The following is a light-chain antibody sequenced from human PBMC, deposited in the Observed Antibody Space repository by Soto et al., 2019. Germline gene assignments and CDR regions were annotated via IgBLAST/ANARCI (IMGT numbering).Light chain of an antibody. Sequence: DILMTQSPSSLSASLGDRVTLTCRASQGISNYLAWYQQKPGKVPKLLIYAASTLQSGVPSRFSGSGSGTDFTLTISSLQPEDVATYYCQKYNSAPNTFGQGTRLEIK. CDR1: QGISNY. V-gene: IGKV1-27*01. CDR3: QKYNSAPNT. J-gene: IGKJ5*01. CDR2: AAS.